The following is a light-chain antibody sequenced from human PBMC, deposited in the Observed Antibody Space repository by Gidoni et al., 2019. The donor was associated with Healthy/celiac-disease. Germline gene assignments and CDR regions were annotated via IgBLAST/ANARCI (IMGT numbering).Light chain of an antibody. J-gene: IGLJ2*01. CDR3: QSADSSGTFYVV. V-gene: IGLV3-25*03. CDR1: ALPKQY. CDR2: KDS. Sequence: SYKLTQPPSVSVSPGQTARITCSGDALPKQYAYWYQQKPGQAPVLVIYKDSERPSGIPERFSGSSSGTTVTLTISGVQAEDEADYYCQSADSSGTFYVVFGGGTKLTVL.